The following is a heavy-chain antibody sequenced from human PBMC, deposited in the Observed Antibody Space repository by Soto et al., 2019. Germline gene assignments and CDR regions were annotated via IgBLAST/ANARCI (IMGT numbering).Heavy chain of an antibody. CDR3: ARTLGPPSVWFDP. J-gene: IGHJ5*02. CDR2: IYYSGST. V-gene: IGHV4-39*01. Sequence: PSEILSLTCTVSGGSISSSSYYWGWIRQPPGKGLEWIGSIYYSGSTYYNPSLKSRVTISVDTSKNQFSLKLSSVTAADTAVYYCARTLGPPSVWFDPWGQGTLVTVSS. CDR1: GGSISSSSYY. D-gene: IGHD3-10*01.